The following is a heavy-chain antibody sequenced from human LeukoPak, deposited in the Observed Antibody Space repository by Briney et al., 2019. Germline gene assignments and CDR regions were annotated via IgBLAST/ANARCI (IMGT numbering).Heavy chain of an antibody. D-gene: IGHD1-26*01. Sequence: PGGSLRLSCTASGFIFSSYWMSWVRQAPGKGLEWVAFIRYDGSNKYYADSVKGRFTISRDNSKNTLYLQMNSLRAEDTAVYYCAKGHPRSVGAPPDWGQGTLVTVSS. CDR2: IRYDGSNK. V-gene: IGHV3-30*02. J-gene: IGHJ4*02. CDR1: GFIFSSYW. CDR3: AKGHPRSVGAPPD.